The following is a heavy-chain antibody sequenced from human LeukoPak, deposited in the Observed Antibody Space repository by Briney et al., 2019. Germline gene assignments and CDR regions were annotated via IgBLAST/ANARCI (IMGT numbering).Heavy chain of an antibody. J-gene: IGHJ4*02. V-gene: IGHV3-23*01. D-gene: IGHD3-9*01. CDR2: IVGSGSNT. CDR3: AKWGDYDILTGYYDSDY. CDR1: GFTFSNYA. Sequence: GGSLRLSCAASGFTFSNYAMSWVRQAPGKGLEWVSAIVGSGSNTYYADSVKGRFTISRDNPKNTLYLQMNSLRAEDTAVYYCAKWGDYDILTGYYDSDYWGQGTVVTVSS.